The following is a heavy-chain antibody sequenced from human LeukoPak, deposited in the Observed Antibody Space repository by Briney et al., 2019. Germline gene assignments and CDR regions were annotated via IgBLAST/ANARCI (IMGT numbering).Heavy chain of an antibody. CDR2: ISSSAHHI. CDR3: ARGIVPAAFDY. J-gene: IGHJ4*02. CDR1: GSPLSTYD. D-gene: IGHD2-2*01. Sequence: GGAPRLSRAASGSPLSTYDMNWVRPAPGKGVEWVSSISSSAHHIAYADSVKGRFTISRDNAKNALYLQVNSLRAEDTAVYYCARGIVPAAFDYWGQGTLVTVSS. V-gene: IGHV3-21*01.